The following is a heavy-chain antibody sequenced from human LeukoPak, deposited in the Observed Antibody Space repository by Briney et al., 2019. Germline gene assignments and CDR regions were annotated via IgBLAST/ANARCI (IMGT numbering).Heavy chain of an antibody. J-gene: IGHJ5*02. V-gene: IGHV3-66*02. CDR1: GSTVSSYG. CDR3: VRDRAEGRAWVEFDP. Sequence: AGGSLRLSCAASGSTVSSYGMSWVRQAPGKGPEWVSLVYSDGVTRYADSVQGRFTISRDNSKNTVYLQMNNLRVEDTAVYHCVRDRAEGRAWVEFDPWGQGILVTVSS. CDR2: VYSDGVT.